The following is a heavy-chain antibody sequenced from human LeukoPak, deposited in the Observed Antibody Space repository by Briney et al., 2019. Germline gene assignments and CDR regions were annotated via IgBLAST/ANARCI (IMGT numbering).Heavy chain of an antibody. CDR3: ARQGGLAYCGGDCYSDAFDI. CDR2: IYYSGST. D-gene: IGHD2-21*02. V-gene: IGHV4-39*01. J-gene: IGHJ3*02. CDR1: GGSISSSSYY. Sequence: PSETLSLTCTVSGGSISSSSYYWGWIRQPPGKGLKWIGSIYYSGSTYYNPSLKSRVTISVDTSKNQFSLKLSSVTAADTAVYYCARQGGLAYCGGDCYSDAFDIWGQGTMVTVSS.